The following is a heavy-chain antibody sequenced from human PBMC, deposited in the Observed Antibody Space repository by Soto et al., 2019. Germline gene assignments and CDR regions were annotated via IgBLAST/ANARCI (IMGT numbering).Heavy chain of an antibody. CDR3: ARAAAAGPPWFDP. CDR1: GYTFTSYG. D-gene: IGHD6-13*01. J-gene: IGHJ5*02. V-gene: IGHV1-18*01. Sequence: ASVKVSCRASGYTFTSYGISWVRQAPGQGLEWMGWISAYNGNTNYAQKLQGRVTMTTNTSTSTAYMELRSLRSDDTAVYYCARAAAAGPPWFDPCRQRTRVTASS. CDR2: ISAYNGNT.